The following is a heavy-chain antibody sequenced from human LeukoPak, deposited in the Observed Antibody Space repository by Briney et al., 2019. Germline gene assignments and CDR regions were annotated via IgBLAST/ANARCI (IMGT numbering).Heavy chain of an antibody. Sequence: GGSLSLSCEGSGLTFSNYSMGWVRQAAGRGLQWVAYIKTDGSEKYYVDSVTGRFTISRHNAKNSLYRQMNSLRAEDTAVYYCATYSSRDRREFQYWGQGTLLTVSS. J-gene: IGHJ1*01. D-gene: IGHD3-22*01. CDR2: IKTDGSEK. CDR3: ATYSSRDRREFQY. V-gene: IGHV3-7*01. CDR1: GLTFSNYS.